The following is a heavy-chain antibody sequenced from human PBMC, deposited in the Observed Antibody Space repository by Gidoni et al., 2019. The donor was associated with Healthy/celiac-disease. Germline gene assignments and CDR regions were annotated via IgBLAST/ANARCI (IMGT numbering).Heavy chain of an antibody. J-gene: IGHJ5*02. CDR3: ARARRIAVAPGWFDP. Sequence: QVQLVQSGAEVKKPGASVKVYCKASGYTFTSYYMHWVRQAPVQGLDWMGIINPSGGSTSYAQKFQGRVTMTRDTSTSTVYMELSSLRSEDTAVYYCARARRIAVAPGWFDPWGQGTLVTVSS. V-gene: IGHV1-46*01. CDR1: GYTFTSYY. D-gene: IGHD6-19*01. CDR2: INPSGGST.